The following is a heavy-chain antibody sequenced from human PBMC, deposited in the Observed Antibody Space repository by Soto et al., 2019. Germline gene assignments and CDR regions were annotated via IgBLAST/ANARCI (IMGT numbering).Heavy chain of an antibody. Sequence: GGSLRLSCAASGFTFSSYAMSWVRQAPGKGLEWVSATSGSGGSTYYADSVKGRFTISRDNSKNTLYLQMNSLRAEDTAVYYCAKTLYDSSGSRYFQHWGQGTLVTVSS. J-gene: IGHJ1*01. CDR1: GFTFSSYA. CDR2: TSGSGGST. D-gene: IGHD3-22*01. CDR3: AKTLYDSSGSRYFQH. V-gene: IGHV3-23*01.